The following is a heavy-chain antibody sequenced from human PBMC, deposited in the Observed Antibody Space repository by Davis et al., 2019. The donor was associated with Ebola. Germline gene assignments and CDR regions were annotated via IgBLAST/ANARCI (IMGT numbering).Heavy chain of an antibody. V-gene: IGHV3-23*01. CDR2: ISGSGGST. Sequence: GESLKISCAASGFTFSSYAMSWVRQAPGKGLEWVSAISGSGGSTYYADSVKGRFTISRDNSKNTLYLQMNSLRAEDTAVYYCAKDRGGRGPYYYGMDVWGQGTTVTVSS. J-gene: IGHJ6*02. D-gene: IGHD3-10*01. CDR1: GFTFSSYA. CDR3: AKDRGGRGPYYYGMDV.